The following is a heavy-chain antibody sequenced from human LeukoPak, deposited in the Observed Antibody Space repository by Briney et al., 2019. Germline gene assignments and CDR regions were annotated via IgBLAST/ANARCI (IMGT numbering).Heavy chain of an antibody. J-gene: IGHJ6*03. V-gene: IGHV1-69*13. CDR1: GGTFSSYA. Sequence: SVKVSCKASGGTFSSYAISWVRQAPGQGPEWMGGIIPIFGTANYAQKFQGRVTITADESTGTAYMELSSLRSEDTAVYYCARGGDTAMVGSMDVWGKGTTVTVSS. CDR2: IIPIFGTA. D-gene: IGHD5-18*01. CDR3: ARGGDTAMVGSMDV.